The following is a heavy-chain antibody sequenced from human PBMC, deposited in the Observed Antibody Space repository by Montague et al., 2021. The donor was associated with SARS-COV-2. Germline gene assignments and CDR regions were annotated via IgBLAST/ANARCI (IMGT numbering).Heavy chain of an antibody. CDR1: GFTVSSNY. CDR2: IYSGGST. CDR3: ARELYTDIVVVPAALRKHWYFDL. V-gene: IGHV3-66*02. J-gene: IGHJ2*01. D-gene: IGHD2-2*01. Sequence: SLRLSCAASGFTVSSNYMSWVRQAPGKGLEWVSVIYSGGSTYYAXSVKGRFTISRDNSKNTPYLQMNSLRAEDTAVYYCARELYTDIVVVPAALRKHWYFDLWGRGTLVTVSS.